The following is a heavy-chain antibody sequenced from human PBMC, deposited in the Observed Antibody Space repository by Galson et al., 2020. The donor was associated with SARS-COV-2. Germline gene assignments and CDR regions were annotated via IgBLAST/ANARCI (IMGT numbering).Heavy chain of an antibody. CDR1: GYTLPSYD. D-gene: IGHD3-22*01. V-gene: IGHV1-8*01. J-gene: IGHJ6*03. Sequence: ASVKVSCKASGYTLPSYDINWVRQATGQGLEWMGWMNPNSGNTGYAQKFQDRVTLTRNTSISTAYMELSSLKSEDTAVYYCARGHPRITIIVVVKAYYEYMNVWGKGTTVTVSS. CDR2: MNPNSGNT. CDR3: ARGHPRITIIVVVKAYYEYMNV.